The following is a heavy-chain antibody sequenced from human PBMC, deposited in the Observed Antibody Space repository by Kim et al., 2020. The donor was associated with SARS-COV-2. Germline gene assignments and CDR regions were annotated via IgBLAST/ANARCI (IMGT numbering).Heavy chain of an antibody. CDR3: ARGTLGATAPFDY. Sequence: YADSVKGRFTISRDNSKNTLYLQMNSLRAEDTAVYYCARGTLGATAPFDYWGQGTLVTVSS. V-gene: IGHV3-33*01. D-gene: IGHD1-26*01. J-gene: IGHJ4*02.